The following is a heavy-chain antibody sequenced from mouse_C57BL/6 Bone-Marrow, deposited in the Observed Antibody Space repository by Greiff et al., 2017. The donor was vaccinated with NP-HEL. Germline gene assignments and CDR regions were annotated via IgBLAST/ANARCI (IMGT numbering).Heavy chain of an antibody. CDR1: GFTFSDYY. V-gene: IGHV5-16*01. J-gene: IGHJ4*01. CDR2: INYDGSST. CDR3: ARDSPSSYAMDY. Sequence: EVMLVESEGGLVQPGSSMKLSCTASGFTFSDYYMAWVRQVPEKGLEWVANINYDGSSTYYLDSLKSRFIISRDNAKNILYLQMSSLKSEDTATYYCARDSPSSYAMDYWGQGTSVTVSS. D-gene: IGHD1-1*01.